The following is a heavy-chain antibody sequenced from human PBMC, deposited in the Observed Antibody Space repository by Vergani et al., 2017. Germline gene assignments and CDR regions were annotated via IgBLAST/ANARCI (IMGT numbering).Heavy chain of an antibody. J-gene: IGHJ4*02. V-gene: IGHV3-30*02. CDR3: AKSFYGSGWCLDY. CDR1: GFTFSSYG. Sequence: QVQLVESGGGVVQPGGSLRLSCAASGFTFSSYGMHWVRQAPGKGLEWVAFIRYDGSNKYYADSVKGRFTISRDNAKNSLYLQMNSLRAEDTALYYCAKSFYGSGWCLDYWGQGTLVTVSS. D-gene: IGHD6-19*01. CDR2: IRYDGSNK.